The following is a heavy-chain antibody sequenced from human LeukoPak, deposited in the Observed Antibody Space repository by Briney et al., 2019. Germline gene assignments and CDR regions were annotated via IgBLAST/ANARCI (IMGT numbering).Heavy chain of an antibody. D-gene: IGHD6-19*01. V-gene: IGHV3-74*01. CDR3: AREGYSSGWYYFDS. CDR2: ISSDGSST. Sequence: PGGSLRLSCAVSGFTFSSYWMHWVRQAPGKGLVWVSRISSDGSSTTYADSVKGRFTISRDNAKNTLYLQMNSLRAEDTAVYYCAREGYSSGWYYFDSWGQGTLVTVSS. J-gene: IGHJ4*02. CDR1: GFTFSSYW.